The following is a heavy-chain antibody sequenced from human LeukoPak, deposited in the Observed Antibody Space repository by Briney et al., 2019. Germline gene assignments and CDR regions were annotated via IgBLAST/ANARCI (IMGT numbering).Heavy chain of an antibody. V-gene: IGHV3-21*01. CDR3: ARTIAAAGTAGY. Sequence: GGSLRLSCAASGFTFSSYSMNWVRQAPGKGLEWVSSISSSSSYIYYADSVKGRFTISRDNAKNSLCLQMNSLRAEDTAVYYCARTIAAAGTAGYWGQGTLVTVSS. CDR2: ISSSSSYI. CDR1: GFTFSSYS. D-gene: IGHD6-13*01. J-gene: IGHJ4*02.